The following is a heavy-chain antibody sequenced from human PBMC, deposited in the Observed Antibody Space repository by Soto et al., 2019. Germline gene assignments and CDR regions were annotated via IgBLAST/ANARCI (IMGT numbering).Heavy chain of an antibody. D-gene: IGHD2-8*02. V-gene: IGHV4-39*02. Sequence: PSXTLSLTCTVSGGSISCSSYYWGWIRQPPGKGLEWIGSIYYSGSTYYNPSLKGRVTISVDTSKNQFSLKLTSVTAADTAVYYCARDKITGLFDYWGQGTLVTVSS. J-gene: IGHJ4*02. CDR2: IYYSGST. CDR1: GGSISCSSYY. CDR3: ARDKITGLFDY.